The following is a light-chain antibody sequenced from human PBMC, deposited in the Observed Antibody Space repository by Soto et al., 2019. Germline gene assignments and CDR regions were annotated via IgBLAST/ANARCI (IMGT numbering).Light chain of an antibody. V-gene: IGLV2-14*01. CDR2: EVS. CDR3: SSYPRSTTYV. CDR1: SSDVGGYNY. Sequence: QSALTQPASVSGSPGQSITISCTGTSSDVGGYNYVSWYQQHPGKAPKLMIYEVSNRPSGVSNRFSGSKSGNTASLTISGLQAEDEADYYCSSYPRSTTYVVGTGTKVTVL. J-gene: IGLJ1*01.